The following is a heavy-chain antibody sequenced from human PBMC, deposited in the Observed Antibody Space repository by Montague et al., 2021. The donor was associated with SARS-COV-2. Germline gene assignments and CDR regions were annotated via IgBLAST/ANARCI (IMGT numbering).Heavy chain of an antibody. Sequence: SETLSLTCTVSGGSISSYYWSWIRQPAGKGLEWIGRFYTTGSTNYNPSLKSRVTMSVDTSKNQFSLKLRSVTAADTAVYYCARSTFYSSGWWDNWYFDLWGRRTLVTAAS. D-gene: IGHD6-19*01. J-gene: IGHJ2*01. V-gene: IGHV4-4*07. CDR1: GGSISSYY. CDR2: FYTTGST. CDR3: ARSTFYSSGWWDNWYFDL.